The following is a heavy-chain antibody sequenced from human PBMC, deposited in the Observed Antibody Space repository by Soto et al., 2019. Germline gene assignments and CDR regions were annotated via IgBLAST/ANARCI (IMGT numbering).Heavy chain of an antibody. J-gene: IGHJ1*01. CDR3: ARWGTTGGLDV. Sequence: QVQLVESGGGVVQPGTSLRVSCVGSGFTFRSYVMHWVRQAPGKGREWVALTTYDGRDKYYDDSVRGRFTISRDNSRNTVDLQMDSLRLEDTALYYCARWGTTGGLDVWGQGTLVSVSS. V-gene: IGHV3-30*19. CDR2: TTYDGRDK. CDR1: GFTFRSYV. D-gene: IGHD3-16*01.